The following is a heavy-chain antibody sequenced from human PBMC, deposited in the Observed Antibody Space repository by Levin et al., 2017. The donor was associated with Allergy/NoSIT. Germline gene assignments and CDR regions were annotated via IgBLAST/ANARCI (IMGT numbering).Heavy chain of an antibody. V-gene: IGHV3-21*01. Sequence: KTGGSLRLSCAASGFTFSNYSMNWVRQAPEKGLEWVSSISSRSSYIYYADSVKGRFTVSRDNAKNSLFLQMNSLRAEDTAMYYCARDGDSRGFDFDQWGQGTLVTVSS. D-gene: IGHD3-22*01. CDR2: ISSRSSYI. J-gene: IGHJ4*02. CDR3: ARDGDSRGFDFDQ. CDR1: GFTFSNYS.